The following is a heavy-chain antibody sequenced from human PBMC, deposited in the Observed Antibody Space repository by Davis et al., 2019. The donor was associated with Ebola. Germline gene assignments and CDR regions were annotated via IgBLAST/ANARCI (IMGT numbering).Heavy chain of an antibody. V-gene: IGHV3-23*01. D-gene: IGHD3-16*01. Sequence: GESLKISCAASGFTFSSYAMSWVRQAPGKGLEWVSAISGSGGSTYYADSVKGRFTISRDNSKNTLYLQMNSLRAEDTAVYYCARAEAIWASSSSWGQGTLVTVSS. CDR1: GFTFSSYA. CDR2: ISGSGGST. CDR3: ARAEAIWASSSS. J-gene: IGHJ4*02.